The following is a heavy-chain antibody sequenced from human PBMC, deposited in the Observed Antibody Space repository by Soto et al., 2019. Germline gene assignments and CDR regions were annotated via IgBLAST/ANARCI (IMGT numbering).Heavy chain of an antibody. CDR2: IWYDGSNK. D-gene: IGHD3-3*01. Sequence: HPGGSLRLSCAASGFTFSSYGMHWVRQAPGKGLEWVAVIWYDGSNKYYADSVKGRFTISRDNSKNTLYLQMNSLRAEDTAVYYCARRAEITIFGVAQPFDIWGQGTMVTVSS. CDR1: GFTFSSYG. CDR3: ARRAEITIFGVAQPFDI. J-gene: IGHJ3*02. V-gene: IGHV3-33*01.